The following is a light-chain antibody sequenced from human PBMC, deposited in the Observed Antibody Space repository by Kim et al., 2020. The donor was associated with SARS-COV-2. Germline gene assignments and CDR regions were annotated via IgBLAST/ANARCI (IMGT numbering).Light chain of an antibody. CDR1: QSVSSSY. Sequence: EIVLTQYPGTLSLSPGERATLSCRASQSVSSSYLAWYQQKPGQAPRLLIYGASSRATGIPDRFSGSGSGTDFTLTISRLEPEDFAVYYCQQYGSSPPVTFGQGTKVDIK. CDR3: QQYGSSPPVT. CDR2: GAS. J-gene: IGKJ1*01. V-gene: IGKV3-20*01.